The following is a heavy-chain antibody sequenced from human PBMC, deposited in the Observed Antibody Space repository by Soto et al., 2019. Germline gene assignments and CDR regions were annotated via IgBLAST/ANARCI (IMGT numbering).Heavy chain of an antibody. CDR3: ARTTAVPNTLRSRYFFDY. D-gene: IGHD4-17*01. Sequence: PSATLSLTCSVSGGSVSNKTYYWSWLRQPPGKRLEWIGYVYYSGTTNYNPSLKSRVTISVDLSKNQFSLRLSSVTTADTALYYCARTTAVPNTLRSRYFFDYWGQGTRVT. CDR2: VYYSGTT. V-gene: IGHV4-61*01. CDR1: GGSVSNKTYY. J-gene: IGHJ4*02.